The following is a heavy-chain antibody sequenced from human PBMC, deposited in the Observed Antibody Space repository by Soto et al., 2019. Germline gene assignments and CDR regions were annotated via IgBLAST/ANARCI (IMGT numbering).Heavy chain of an antibody. Sequence: QVQLVESGGGVVQPGRSLRLSCAASGFTFSSYGMHWVRQAPGKGLGWVAVISYDGSNKYYADSVKGRFTISRDNSKNTLYLQMNSLRAEDTAVYYCASEGYTYYYYGMDVWGKGPRSPSPQ. CDR3: ASEGYTYYYYGMDV. CDR2: ISYDGSNK. V-gene: IGHV3-30*03. CDR1: GFTFSSYG. D-gene: IGHD5-12*01. J-gene: IGHJ6*01.